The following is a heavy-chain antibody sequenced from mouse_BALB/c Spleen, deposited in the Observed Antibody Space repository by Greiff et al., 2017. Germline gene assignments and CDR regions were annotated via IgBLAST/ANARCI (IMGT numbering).Heavy chain of an antibody. Sequence: EVKLVESGGGLVQPGGSLKLSCAASGFTFSSYGMSLVRQTPDKRLELVATINSNGGSTYYPDSVKGRFTISRDNAKNTLYLQMSSLKSEDTAMYYCARRRPITTVVSEGFAYWGQGTLVTVSA. V-gene: IGHV5-6-3*01. CDR1: GFTFSSYG. CDR3: ARRRPITTVVSEGFAY. CDR2: INSNGGST. J-gene: IGHJ3*01. D-gene: IGHD1-1*01.